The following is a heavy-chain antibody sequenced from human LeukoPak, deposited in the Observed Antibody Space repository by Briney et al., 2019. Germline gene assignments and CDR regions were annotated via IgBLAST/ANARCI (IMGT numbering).Heavy chain of an antibody. CDR1: GFTFSSHG. CDR3: ARWGVPEFAVDY. V-gene: IGHV3-66*01. D-gene: IGHD3-10*01. CDR2: IYSGGST. Sequence: PGGSLRLSCAASGFTFSSHGMSWVRQAPGKGLEWVSVIYSGGSTYYADSVKGRFTISRDNSKNTLYLQMNSLRAEDTAVYYCARWGVPEFAVDYWGQGTLVTVSS. J-gene: IGHJ4*02.